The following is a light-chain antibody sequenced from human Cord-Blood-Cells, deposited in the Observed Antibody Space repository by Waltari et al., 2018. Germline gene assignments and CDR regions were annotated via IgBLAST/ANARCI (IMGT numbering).Light chain of an antibody. J-gene: IGKJ3*01. CDR2: EAS. CDR3: QQRSNWPPT. CDR1: QSVSSY. Sequence: IVLTQSPATLPLSPDERHTLSCRASQSVSSYLAWYQQKPGQAPRLLIYEASNRATGIPSRFSGSGSGTDFTLTISSLEPEDFAVYYCQQRSNWPPTFGPGTKVDIK. V-gene: IGKV3-11*01.